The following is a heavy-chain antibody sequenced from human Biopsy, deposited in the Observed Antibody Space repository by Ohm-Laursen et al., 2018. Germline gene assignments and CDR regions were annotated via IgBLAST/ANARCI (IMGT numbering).Heavy chain of an antibody. J-gene: IGHJ1*01. CDR3: ATRLTGYCHH. Sequence: ASVNVSCKAPAGTFSNYGVNWVRQAPGQGLEWLGGKIPISGTENYAQKSQARVTVTASTSTSTTTMARRSLRSEDTTVCYCATRLTGYCHHWGQGTLVTVSS. CDR1: AGTFSNYG. D-gene: IGHD2-21*01. V-gene: IGHV1-69*06. CDR2: KIPISGTE.